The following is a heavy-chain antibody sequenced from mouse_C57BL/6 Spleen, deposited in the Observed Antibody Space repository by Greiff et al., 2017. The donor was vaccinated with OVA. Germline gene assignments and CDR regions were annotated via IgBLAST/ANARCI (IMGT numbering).Heavy chain of an antibody. CDR2: ISYDGSN. V-gene: IGHV3-6*01. D-gene: IGHD2-3*01. CDR3: ARDGYSFAY. J-gene: IGHJ3*01. CDR1: GYSITSGYY. Sequence: EVQLVESGPGLVKPSQSLSLTCSVTGYSITSGYYWNWIRQFPGNKLEWMGYISYDGSNNYNPSLKNRISITRDTSKNQFFLKLNSVTTEDTATYYCARDGYSFAYWGQGTLVTVSA.